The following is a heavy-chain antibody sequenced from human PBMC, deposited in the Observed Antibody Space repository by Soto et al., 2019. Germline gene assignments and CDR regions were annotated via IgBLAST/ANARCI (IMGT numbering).Heavy chain of an antibody. V-gene: IGHV3-15*01. CDR3: CSCASINCYFNH. Sequence: GGSLRLSCTASGFKFSDAWMSWVRQVPGKGLEWVGRMKSEGSGGTTDYAAPVKGRFTISRDDSKNTVYLQMNSLKTEDTAMYYCCSCASINCYFNHWGQGTLVTVSS. J-gene: IGHJ4*02. D-gene: IGHD3-10*02. CDR1: GFKFSDAW. CDR2: MKSEGSGGTT.